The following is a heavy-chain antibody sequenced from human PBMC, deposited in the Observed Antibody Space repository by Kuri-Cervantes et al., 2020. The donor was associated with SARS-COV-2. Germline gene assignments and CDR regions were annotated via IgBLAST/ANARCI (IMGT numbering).Heavy chain of an antibody. CDR2: ISGSGGST. CDR1: GFTFSSYA. D-gene: IGHD5-18*01. V-gene: IGHV3-23*01. Sequence: GGSLRLSCAASGFTFSSYAMSWVRQAPGKGLEWVSAISGSGGSTYYADSVKGRFTISRDNSKNTLYLQMNSLRAEDTAVYYCARDIAGYSYPAYYFDYWGQGTLVTVSS. J-gene: IGHJ4*02. CDR3: ARDIAGYSYPAYYFDY.